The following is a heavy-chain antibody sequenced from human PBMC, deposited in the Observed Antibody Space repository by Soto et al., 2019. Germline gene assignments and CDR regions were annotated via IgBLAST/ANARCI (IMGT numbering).Heavy chain of an antibody. CDR2: IGVYNGNR. J-gene: IGHJ4*02. CDR1: GYPFATYG. V-gene: IGHV1-18*04. CDR3: ARDLGPPSGWDFDL. D-gene: IGHD6-19*01. Sequence: QVQLVQSGPEVKRPGASVKVSCKASGYPFATYGVSWVRRAPGQGLEWMGWIGVYNGNRNFAQKFQGRVTRTADTSTNTAYLELRSLRSDDTAVYYCARDLGPPSGWDFDLWGQGTLVTVSS.